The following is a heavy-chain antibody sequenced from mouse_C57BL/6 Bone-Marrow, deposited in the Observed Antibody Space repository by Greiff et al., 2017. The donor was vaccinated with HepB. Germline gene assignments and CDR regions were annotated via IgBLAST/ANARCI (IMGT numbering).Heavy chain of an antibody. V-gene: IGHV5-6*02. CDR2: ISSGGSYT. CDR3: ARRDYGNRAGDYFDY. Sequence: EVNVVESGGDLVKPGGSLKLSCAASGFTFSSYGMSWVRQTPDKRLEWVATISSGGSYTYYPDSVKGRFTISRDNAKNTLYLQMSSLKSEDTAMYYCARRDYGNRAGDYFDYWGQGTTLTVSS. CDR1: GFTFSSYG. D-gene: IGHD2-1*01. J-gene: IGHJ2*01.